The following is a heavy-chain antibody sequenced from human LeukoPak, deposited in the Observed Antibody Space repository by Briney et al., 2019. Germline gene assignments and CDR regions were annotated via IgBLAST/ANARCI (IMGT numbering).Heavy chain of an antibody. J-gene: IGHJ4*02. CDR3: ARERWLQLQSVIDY. CDR2: ISWNSGSI. V-gene: IGHV3-9*01. Sequence: GGSLRLSCAGSGFIFNNYAMHWVRQPPGKGLEWVSGISWNSGSIDYADSVKGRFTISRDNAKNSLYLQMNSLRVEDTAFYYCARERWLQLQSVIDYWGQGTLVTVSS. D-gene: IGHD5-24*01. CDR1: GFIFNNYA.